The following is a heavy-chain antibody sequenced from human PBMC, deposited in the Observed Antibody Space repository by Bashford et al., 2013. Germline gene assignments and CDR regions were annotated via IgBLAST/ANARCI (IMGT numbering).Heavy chain of an antibody. V-gene: IGHV3-23*01. CDR3: AKGPHSGTSCYSGMDV. Sequence: GSLRLSCAASGFTFSSYAMSWVRQAPGKGLQWVSCISGSGDNTYYADSVKGRFTISRDNSMNTLYLQMNSLRAEDTAVYYCAKGPHSGTSCYSGMDVWGQGTTVTVSS. CDR2: ISGSGDNT. CDR1: GFTFSSYA. D-gene: IGHD2-15*01. J-gene: IGHJ6*02.